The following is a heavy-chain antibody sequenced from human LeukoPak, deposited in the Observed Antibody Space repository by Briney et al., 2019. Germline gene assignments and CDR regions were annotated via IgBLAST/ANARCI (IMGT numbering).Heavy chain of an antibody. Sequence: SETLSLTCTVSGGSISSGDYFWSWIRQPPGTGLEWIGYIYYSGGPSYNPTLNSRVSISVDTSKNQFSLELISVTAADTAVYFCARESPYIYSGYDRPLDCWGQGTLVTVSS. J-gene: IGHJ4*02. CDR1: GGSISSGDYF. D-gene: IGHD5-12*01. CDR3: ARESPYIYSGYDRPLDC. CDR2: IYYSGGP. V-gene: IGHV4-30-4*01.